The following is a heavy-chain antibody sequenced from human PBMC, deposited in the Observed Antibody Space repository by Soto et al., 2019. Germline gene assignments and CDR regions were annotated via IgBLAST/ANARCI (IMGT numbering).Heavy chain of an antibody. D-gene: IGHD3-10*01. J-gene: IGHJ5*02. V-gene: IGHV3-23*01. CDR1: GFTFDNHA. Sequence: EVNLLESGGDLVQPGGSLTLPCGASGFTFDNHAMSWVRQAPGKGLEWVSAISGNAVATYYADSVKGRFTISRDNSNNMVYLQMNRLRAEDTGIYYCVKDAISMVRGTNNWFDPWGQGTLVTVSS. CDR2: ISGNAVAT. CDR3: VKDAISMVRGTNNWFDP.